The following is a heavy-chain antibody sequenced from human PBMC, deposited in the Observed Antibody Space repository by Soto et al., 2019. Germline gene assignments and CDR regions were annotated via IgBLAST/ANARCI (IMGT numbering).Heavy chain of an antibody. CDR2: ISWNSGSI. D-gene: IGHD2-2*01. J-gene: IGHJ2*01. CDR1: GFTFDDYA. V-gene: IGHV3-9*01. Sequence: EVQLVESGGGLVQPGRSLRLSCAASGFTFDDYAMHWVRQAPGKGLEWVSGISWNSGSIGYADSVKGRFTISRDNAKNSLYLQMNSLRAEDTALYYCAKDAMIYCSSTSCDDNWYFDLWGRGTLVTVSS. CDR3: AKDAMIYCSSTSCDDNWYFDL.